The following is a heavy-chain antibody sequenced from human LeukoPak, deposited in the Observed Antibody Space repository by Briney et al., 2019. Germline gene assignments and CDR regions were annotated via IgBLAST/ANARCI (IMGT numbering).Heavy chain of an antibody. CDR2: INPSGGST. Sequence: GASVKVSCKASGYTFTSYYMHWVRQAPGQGLEWMGIINPSGGSTSYAQKFQGRVTMTRDMSTSTVYMELSSLRSEDTAVYYCTTDYYGGNFALFDYWGQGTLVTVSS. CDR1: GYTFTSYY. D-gene: IGHD4-23*01. V-gene: IGHV1-46*01. CDR3: TTDYYGGNFALFDY. J-gene: IGHJ4*02.